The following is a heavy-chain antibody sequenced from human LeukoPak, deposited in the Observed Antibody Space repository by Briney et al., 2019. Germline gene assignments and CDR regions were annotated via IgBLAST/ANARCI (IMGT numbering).Heavy chain of an antibody. V-gene: IGHV3-30*19. CDR2: ISNDGSPQ. CDR3: AKDRDTYNYGSGSYGPGFDY. J-gene: IGHJ4*02. Sequence: GSLRLSCAASGFTFSSYGMHWVRQAPGKGLEWVAVISNDGSPQYYADSVKGRFTISRDNSKNTLYLQMNSLRAEDTAVYYCAKDRDTYNYGSGSYGPGFDYWGQGTLVTVSS. D-gene: IGHD3-10*01. CDR1: GFTFSSYG.